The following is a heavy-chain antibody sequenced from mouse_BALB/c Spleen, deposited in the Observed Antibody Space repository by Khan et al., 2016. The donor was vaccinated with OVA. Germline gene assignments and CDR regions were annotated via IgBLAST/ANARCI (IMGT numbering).Heavy chain of an antibody. CDR2: INPSTGYT. D-gene: IGHD1-1*01. CDR1: GYTFINYW. Sequence: VQLQQSGAELAKPGASVKMSCKASGYTFINYWILWVKQRPGQGLEWIGYINPSTGYTEYNQNFKDKATLTADKSSSTAYMQLSSLTSEDSAVLYCARRGLRWDFDYWGQGTTLTVSS. J-gene: IGHJ2*01. CDR3: ARRGLRWDFDY. V-gene: IGHV1-7*01.